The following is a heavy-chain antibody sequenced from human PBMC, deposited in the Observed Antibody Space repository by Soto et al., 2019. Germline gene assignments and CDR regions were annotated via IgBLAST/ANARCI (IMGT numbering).Heavy chain of an antibody. J-gene: IGHJ6*02. Sequence: GGSLRLSCAASRFTFSSYAMSWVRQAPGKGLEWVSAISGSGGSTYYADSVKGRFTISRDNSKNTLYLQMNSLRAEDTAVYYCAKDDKFGYGDDHYYYYGMDVWGQGTTVTVSS. V-gene: IGHV3-23*01. CDR2: ISGSGGST. D-gene: IGHD4-17*01. CDR3: AKDDKFGYGDDHYYYYGMDV. CDR1: RFTFSSYA.